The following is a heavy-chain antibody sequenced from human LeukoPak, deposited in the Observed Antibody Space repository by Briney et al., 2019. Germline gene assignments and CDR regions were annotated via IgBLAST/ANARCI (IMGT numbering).Heavy chain of an antibody. J-gene: IGHJ4*02. CDR2: VFQLQTVRT. V-gene: IGHV4-38-2*02. D-gene: IGHD2-8*01. CDR3: ARVLNAPKFIDS. Sequence: PSETLSLTCTVSGSSLTTTYYWAWFRQPPGKGLEWIATVFQLQTVRTFYNPSLESRVTMSLDTSQNQFSLNLTSVTAADTALYFCARVLNAPKFIDSWGQGTVVTVSS. CDR1: GSSLTTTYY.